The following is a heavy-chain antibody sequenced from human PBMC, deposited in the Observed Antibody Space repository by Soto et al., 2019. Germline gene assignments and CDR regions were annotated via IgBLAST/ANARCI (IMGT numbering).Heavy chain of an antibody. D-gene: IGHD6-19*01. CDR2: IYPGDSDT. J-gene: IGHJ6*02. Sequence: VESLKISCKGSGYIFTSYWICCFRQMPVKVLEWMGIIYPGDSDTRYSPSFQGQVTISADKSISTAYLQWSSLKASDTAMYYCARRPQQWLGYYYYGMDVWGQGTTVTVSS. CDR3: ARRPQQWLGYYYYGMDV. CDR1: GYIFTSYW. V-gene: IGHV5-51*01.